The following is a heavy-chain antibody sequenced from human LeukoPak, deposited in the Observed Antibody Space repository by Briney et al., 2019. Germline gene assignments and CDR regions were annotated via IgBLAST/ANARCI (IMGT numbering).Heavy chain of an antibody. V-gene: IGHV3-48*04. CDR1: AFTFSSYC. Sequence: PGGSESPFRAPSAFTFSSYCMHSVRQARGKWREWHSYISSSGSTIYYADSGEGRFTISRDNAKKSLYLQMNSLTAKHTAVYYCASSRDGYDWGEGTLVTVSS. CDR3: ASSRDGYD. CDR2: ISSSGSTI. D-gene: IGHD5-24*01. J-gene: IGHJ4*02.